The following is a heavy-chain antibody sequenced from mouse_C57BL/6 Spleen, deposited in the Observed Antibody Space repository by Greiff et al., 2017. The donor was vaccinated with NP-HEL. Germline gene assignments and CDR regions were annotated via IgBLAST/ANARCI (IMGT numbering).Heavy chain of an antibody. CDR1: GYSITSGYY. D-gene: IGHD3-3*01. V-gene: IGHV3-6*01. Sequence: VQLKESGPGLVKPSQSLSLTCSVTGYSITSGYYWNWIRQFPGNKLEWMGYISYDGSNNYNPSLKNRISITRDTSKNQFFLKLNSVTTEDTATYYCARAPHGDGAMDYWGQGTPVTVSS. CDR2: ISYDGSN. CDR3: ARAPHGDGAMDY. J-gene: IGHJ4*01.